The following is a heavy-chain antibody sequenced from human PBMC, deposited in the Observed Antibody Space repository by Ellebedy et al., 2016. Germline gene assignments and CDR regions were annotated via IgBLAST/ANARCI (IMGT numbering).Heavy chain of an antibody. V-gene: IGHV5-51*01. Sequence: ASVKVSCKGSGYSFTSYWIGWVRQMPGKGLEWMGIIYPGDSDTRYSPSFQGQVTISADKSISTAYLQWSSLKASDTAMYYCAGGLGVYSGLSDYWGQGTLVTVSS. D-gene: IGHD5-12*01. CDR2: IYPGDSDT. J-gene: IGHJ4*02. CDR3: AGGLGVYSGLSDY. CDR1: GYSFTSYW.